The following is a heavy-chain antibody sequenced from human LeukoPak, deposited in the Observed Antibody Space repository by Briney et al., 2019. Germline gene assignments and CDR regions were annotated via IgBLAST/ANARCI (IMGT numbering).Heavy chain of an antibody. J-gene: IGHJ4*02. D-gene: IGHD3-22*01. CDR2: IYYSGST. Sequence: SETLSLTCTVSGGSISSSSYYWGWIRQPPGKGLESIGSIYYSGSTYYNPSLKSRVTISVDTSKNQFSLKLSSVTAADTAVYYCARDSDSSGYYLDYWGQGTLVTVSS. CDR1: GGSISSSSYY. V-gene: IGHV4-39*07. CDR3: ARDSDSSGYYLDY.